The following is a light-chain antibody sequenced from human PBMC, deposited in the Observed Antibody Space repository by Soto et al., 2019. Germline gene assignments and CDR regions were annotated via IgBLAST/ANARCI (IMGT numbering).Light chain of an antibody. V-gene: IGKV3-15*01. CDR3: QQYNNWPPIT. CDR2: RTS. J-gene: IGKJ5*01. Sequence: EIVMTQSPATLSVSPGERATLSCRASQSISSNLAWYQQKPGQAPRLLMFRTSSRATGFPARFSGSGSGTEFNLTISSLQPEDFATYYCQQYNNWPPITFGQGTRLETK. CDR1: QSISSN.